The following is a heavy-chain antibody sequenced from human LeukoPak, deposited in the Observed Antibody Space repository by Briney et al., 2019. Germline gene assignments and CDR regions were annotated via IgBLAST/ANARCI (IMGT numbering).Heavy chain of an antibody. V-gene: IGHV3-20*04. CDR2: INWSGGST. D-gene: IGHD2-2*01. Sequence: GGSLRLSCTASGFAFDEHGMSWVRQVPGKGLEWVSGINWSGGSTGYADPLRGRFTISRDNAKNSLYLQMDSLRAEDTAMYYCARAPITSPFYFDYWGQGTLVTVSS. J-gene: IGHJ4*02. CDR3: ARAPITSPFYFDY. CDR1: GFAFDEHG.